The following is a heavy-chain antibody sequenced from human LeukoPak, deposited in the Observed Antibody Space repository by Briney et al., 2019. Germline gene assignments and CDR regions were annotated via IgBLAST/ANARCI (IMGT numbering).Heavy chain of an antibody. Sequence: PGGSLRLSCAASGFTVSSNYMSWVRQAPGKGLEWVSVIYSGGSTYYADSVKGRFTISRDNAKNSLYLQMNSLRAEDTALYYCARVIGGEYYFDYWGQGTLVTVSS. CDR1: GFTVSSNY. V-gene: IGHV3-53*01. J-gene: IGHJ4*02. D-gene: IGHD2-15*01. CDR3: ARVIGGEYYFDY. CDR2: IYSGGST.